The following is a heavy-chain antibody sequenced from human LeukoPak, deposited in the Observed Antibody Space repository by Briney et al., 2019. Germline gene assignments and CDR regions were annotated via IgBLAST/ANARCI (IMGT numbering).Heavy chain of an antibody. CDR2: ISYDGSNK. Sequence: PGGSLRLSRAASGFTFSSYSMNWVRQAPGKGLEWVAVISYDGSNKYYADSVKGRFTISRDNSENTLYLQMNSLRAEDTAVYYCAKVTSSGWYSLDYWGQGTLVTVSS. CDR3: AKVTSSGWYSLDY. J-gene: IGHJ4*02. CDR1: GFTFSSYS. V-gene: IGHV3-30*18. D-gene: IGHD6-19*01.